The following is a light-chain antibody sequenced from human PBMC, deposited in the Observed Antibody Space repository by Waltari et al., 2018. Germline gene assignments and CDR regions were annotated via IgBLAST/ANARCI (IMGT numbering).Light chain of an antibody. J-gene: IGKJ2*01. CDR2: AAS. CDR3: QQSYITPYT. V-gene: IGKV1-39*01. CDR1: QSVSRF. Sequence: IQMTQSPSPLSASVGDRITITCRASQSVSRFLNWYQQKPGKAPNLLIYAASTLRSGVPSRFSGSGAGTDFTLTISNVQPEDFATYFCQQSYITPYTFGQGTKLEI.